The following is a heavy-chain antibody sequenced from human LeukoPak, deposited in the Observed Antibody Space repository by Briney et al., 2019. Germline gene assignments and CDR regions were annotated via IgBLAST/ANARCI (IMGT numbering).Heavy chain of an antibody. Sequence: PGRSLRLSCAASGFTFSSYGMRWVRQAPGKGLEWVAVISYDGSNKYYADSVKGRFTISRDNSKNTLYLQMNSLRAEDTAVYYCARVRSAAGNGAFDIWGQGTMVTVSS. V-gene: IGHV3-30*03. CDR2: ISYDGSNK. CDR1: GFTFSSYG. CDR3: ARVRSAAGNGAFDI. D-gene: IGHD6-13*01. J-gene: IGHJ3*02.